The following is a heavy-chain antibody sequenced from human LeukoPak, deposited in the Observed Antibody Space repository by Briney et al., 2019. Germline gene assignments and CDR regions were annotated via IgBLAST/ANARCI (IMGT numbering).Heavy chain of an antibody. D-gene: IGHD2-2*01. CDR2: INPNSGGT. J-gene: IGHJ4*02. V-gene: IGHV1-2*02. CDR3: ARVSGSRLPWALDY. CDR1: GYTFTDYY. Sequence: RASVKVSCKPSGYTFTDYYMHWVRQAPGQGLECMGWINPNSGGTNFAQKFQGRVTMTSDTSISTAYMELSSLRSDDTAVYYCARVSGSRLPWALDYWGQGTLVTVSS.